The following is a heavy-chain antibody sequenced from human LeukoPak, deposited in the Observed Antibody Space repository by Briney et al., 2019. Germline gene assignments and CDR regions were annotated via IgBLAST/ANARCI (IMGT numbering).Heavy chain of an antibody. CDR3: ASFPGGSYWYFDL. CDR2: IYYSGST. CDR1: GGSISSSSYY. D-gene: IGHD1-26*01. V-gene: IGHV4-39*07. Sequence: PSETLSLTCTVSGGSISSSSYYWGWIRQPPGKGLEWIGSIYYSGSTYYNPSLKSRVTISVDTSKNQFSLKLSSVTAADTAVYYCASFPGGSYWYFDLCGRGTLVTVSS. J-gene: IGHJ2*01.